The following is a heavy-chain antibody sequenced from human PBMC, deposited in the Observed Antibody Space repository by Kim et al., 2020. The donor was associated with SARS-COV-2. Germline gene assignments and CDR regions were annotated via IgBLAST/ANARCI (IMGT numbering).Heavy chain of an antibody. J-gene: IGHJ6*02. CDR3: AREGCSGGSCYLTDYYYGMDV. V-gene: IGHV7-4-1*02. D-gene: IGHD2-15*01. CDR2: INTNTGNP. Sequence: ASVKVSCKASGYTFTSYAMNWVRQAPGQGLEWMGWINTNTGNPTYAQGFTGRFVFSLDTSVSTAYLQISSLKAEDTAVYYCAREGCSGGSCYLTDYYYGMDVWGQGTTVTVSS. CDR1: GYTFTSYA.